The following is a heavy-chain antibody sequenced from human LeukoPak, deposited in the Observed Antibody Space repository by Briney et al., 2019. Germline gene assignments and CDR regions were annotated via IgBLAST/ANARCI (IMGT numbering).Heavy chain of an antibody. D-gene: IGHD3-10*01. CDR2: ITPNSGAT. V-gene: IGHV1-2*02. CDR1: GYTFTAYN. Sequence: ASVKVSCKASGYTFTAYNIHWVRQAPGQGLEWMGWITPNSGATNYAQQFQGRVTMTRDTSISTAYMELRSLRSDDTAVYYCARDLNTMVRGVITDEPFDHWGQGTLVTVSS. CDR3: ARDLNTMVRGVITDEPFDH. J-gene: IGHJ4*02.